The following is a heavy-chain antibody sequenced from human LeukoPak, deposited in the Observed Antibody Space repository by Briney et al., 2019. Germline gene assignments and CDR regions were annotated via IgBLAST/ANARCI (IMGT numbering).Heavy chain of an antibody. Sequence: ASVKVSCKASGYTFTSYGISWVRQAPGQGLEWMGWISAYNGNTNYAQKLQGRVTMTTDTSTSTAYMELRSLRSDDTAVYYCARNGCSSTSCYSRWFDPWGQGTLVTVSS. V-gene: IGHV1-18*01. J-gene: IGHJ5*02. CDR1: GYTFTSYG. D-gene: IGHD2-2*01. CDR2: ISAYNGNT. CDR3: ARNGCSSTSCYSRWFDP.